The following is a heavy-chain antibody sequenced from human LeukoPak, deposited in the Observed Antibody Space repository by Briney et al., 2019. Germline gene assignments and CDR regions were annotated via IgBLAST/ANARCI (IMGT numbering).Heavy chain of an antibody. D-gene: IGHD6-13*01. J-gene: IGHJ5*02. CDR1: GYTFTDNY. V-gene: IGHV1-2*02. Sequence: GASVKVSCKASGYTFTDNYIHWVRQAPGQGLEWMGWLNPNSGATRYAQKFQGRVTVTRDTSISTAYVEVSSLRSDDTAVYYCAATDIAAAGTWLDPWGQGTLVTVSS. CDR2: LNPNSGAT. CDR3: AATDIAAAGTWLDP.